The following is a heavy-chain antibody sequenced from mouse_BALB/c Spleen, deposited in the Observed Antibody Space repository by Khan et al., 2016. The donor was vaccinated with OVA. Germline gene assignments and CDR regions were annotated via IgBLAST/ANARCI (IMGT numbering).Heavy chain of an antibody. Sequence: QVQLKESGPGLVAPSQSLSITCTVSGFSLTDYGVHWVRQPPGKGLEWLVVIWSDGSTTYNSALKSRLSIIKDNSKSQIFLKMNSLQTDDTAMYYCARQPYYHYYIMDYWSQGTSVTVSS. CDR2: IWSDGST. V-gene: IGHV2-6-1*01. CDR1: GFSLTDYG. D-gene: IGHD2-10*01. J-gene: IGHJ4*01. CDR3: ARQPYYHYYIMDY.